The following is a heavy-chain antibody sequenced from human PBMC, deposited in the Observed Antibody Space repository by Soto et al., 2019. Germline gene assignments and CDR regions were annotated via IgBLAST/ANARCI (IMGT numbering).Heavy chain of an antibody. D-gene: IGHD2-21*01. CDR1: GGSISSGNYY. CDR2: IYYDGRT. V-gene: IGHV4-61*01. CDR3: ARDVWCSV. J-gene: IGHJ4*02. Sequence: QVELQAAGPGLVKPSETLSLTCTVSGGSISSGNYYWSWIRQSPGKGLEWIGYIYYDGRTNYNPSLKSRVTISADTSKSQFSLKLNSVTAADTAMYYCARDVWCSVWGQGTLVTVSS.